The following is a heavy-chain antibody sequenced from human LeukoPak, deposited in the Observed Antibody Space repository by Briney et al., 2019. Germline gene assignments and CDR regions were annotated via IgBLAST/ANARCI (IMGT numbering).Heavy chain of an antibody. V-gene: IGHV3-21*01. Sequence: PGGSLRLSCTASGFIFSGSWMAWIRQAPGKGLEWVSSISSSSSYIYYADSVKGRFTISRDNAKNSLYLQMSSLRAEDTAVYYCARDPSGTYQNYFDYWGQGTLVTVSS. CDR2: ISSSSSYI. CDR3: ARDPSGTYQNYFDY. J-gene: IGHJ4*02. D-gene: IGHD1-26*01. CDR1: GFIFSGSW.